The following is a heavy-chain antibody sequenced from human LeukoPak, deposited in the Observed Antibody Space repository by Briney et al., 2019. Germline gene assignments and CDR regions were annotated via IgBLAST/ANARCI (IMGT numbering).Heavy chain of an antibody. J-gene: IGHJ3*02. D-gene: IGHD3-22*01. V-gene: IGHV4-59*08. CDR3: ARLGPYDDSSGYYVPSAFDI. Sequence: AGGSLRLSCAASGFTFDDYAMHWVRQPPGKGLEWIGYIYYSGSTNYNPSLKSRVTISVDTSKNQFSLKLSSVTAADTAVYYCARLGPYDDSSGYYVPSAFDIWGQGTMVTVSS. CDR2: IYYSGST. CDR1: GFTFDDYA.